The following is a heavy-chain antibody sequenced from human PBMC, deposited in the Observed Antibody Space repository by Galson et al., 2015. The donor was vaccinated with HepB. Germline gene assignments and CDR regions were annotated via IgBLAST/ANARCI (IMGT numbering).Heavy chain of an antibody. D-gene: IGHD3-3*01. Sequence: SVKVSCKASGYTFADHYIHWLRQAPGQGLEWMGWINPNTGATKYAQKFQDWVTMTRDMSLNTAYMDLSSLTSDVTAVYYCARESNSDSIYDYWGQGTLVTVAS. CDR1: GYTFADHY. J-gene: IGHJ4*02. CDR3: ARESNSDSIYDY. V-gene: IGHV1-2*04. CDR2: INPNTGAT.